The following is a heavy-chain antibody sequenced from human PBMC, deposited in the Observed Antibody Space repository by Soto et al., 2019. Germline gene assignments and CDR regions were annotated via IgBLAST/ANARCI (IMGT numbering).Heavy chain of an antibody. V-gene: IGHV3-64D*08. CDR2: ISINGGDSNGGTT. Sequence: GGSLRLSCSASGFTFSSYAMHWVRQAPGKGLEYVSAISINGGDSNGGTTYYADSVKGRFTISRDNSKNTLYLQMTSLRPEDTAVHYGVKGGGNHYWGWFDPCGRGNLVTVSS. J-gene: IGHJ5*02. CDR3: VKGGGNHYWGWFDP. D-gene: IGHD5-12*01. CDR1: GFTFSSYA.